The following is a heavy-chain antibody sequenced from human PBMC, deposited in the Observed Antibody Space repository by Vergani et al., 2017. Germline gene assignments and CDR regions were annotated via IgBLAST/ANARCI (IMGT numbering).Heavy chain of an antibody. CDR2: IRYDGSNP. CDR3: AKKGGSLYYYGVGV. J-gene: IGHJ6*02. Sequence: QEQLLQSGGGVVQPGGSLRLSCIGSGYTFGHFDMHWVRQAPGKGLAWVAFIRYDGSNPQYIDSVKGRFTISRDNSKDTLFLQMNGLRPEDTGTYFCAKKGGSLYYYGVGVWGQGTTITVSS. CDR1: GYTFGHFD. D-gene: IGHD1-26*01. V-gene: IGHV3-30*02.